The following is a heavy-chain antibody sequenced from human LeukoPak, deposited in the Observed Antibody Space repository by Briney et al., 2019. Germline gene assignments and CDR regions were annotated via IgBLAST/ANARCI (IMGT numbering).Heavy chain of an antibody. CDR2: MNPNSGNT. V-gene: IGHV1-8*01. Sequence: ASVKVSCKASGYTFTSYDINWVRQATGQGLEWMGWMNPNSGNTGYAQKFQGRVTMTRNTSISTAYMELSSLRSEDTAVYYCARTVSGSYYYYYYYMDVWGKGTTVTVS. J-gene: IGHJ6*03. CDR1: GYTFTSYD. CDR3: ARTVSGSYYYYYYYMDV. D-gene: IGHD3-22*01.